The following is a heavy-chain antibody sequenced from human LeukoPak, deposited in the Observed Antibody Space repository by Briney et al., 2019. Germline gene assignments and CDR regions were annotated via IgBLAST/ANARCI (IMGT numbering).Heavy chain of an antibody. D-gene: IGHD3-9*01. Sequence: SETLSLTCTVSGGSISSSSYYWGWIRQPPGKGLEWIGSIYYSGSTDYNPSLKSRVTISVDTSKNQFSLKLSSVTAADTAVYYCARGRYFDWYDSRDAFDIWGQGTMVTVSS. CDR3: ARGRYFDWYDSRDAFDI. CDR1: GGSISSSSYY. CDR2: IYYSGST. V-gene: IGHV4-39*07. J-gene: IGHJ3*02.